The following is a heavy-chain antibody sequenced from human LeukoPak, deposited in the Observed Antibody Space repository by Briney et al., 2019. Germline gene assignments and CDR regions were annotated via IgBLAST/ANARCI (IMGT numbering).Heavy chain of an antibody. CDR1: GGSFSDYS. CDR2: INHRGST. CDR3: AAFAIDRGDYFFDY. J-gene: IGHJ4*02. D-gene: IGHD3-10*01. V-gene: IGHV4-34*01. Sequence: SETLSLTCALYGGSFSDYSYNWIRQPPGKGLEWIGEINHRGSTSSSPPLRSRTTISIDTSQNQFSLKLNSVTAADTAVYYCAAFAIDRGDYFFDYWDQGALVTVSS.